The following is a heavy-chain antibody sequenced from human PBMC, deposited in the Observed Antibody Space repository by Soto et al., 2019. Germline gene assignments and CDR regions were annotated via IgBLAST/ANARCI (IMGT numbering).Heavy chain of an antibody. CDR2: IRSKAYGGTT. V-gene: IGHV3-49*04. CDR1: GFTFGDYA. J-gene: IGHJ4*02. CDR3: TRERARIIDY. Sequence: PGGSLRLSCTASGFTFGDYAMSWVRQAPGKGLEWVGFIRSKAYGGTTEYAASVKGRFTISRDDSKSIAYLQMNSLKTEDTAVYYCTRERARIIDYWGKGTLVTVSS. D-gene: IGHD3-10*01.